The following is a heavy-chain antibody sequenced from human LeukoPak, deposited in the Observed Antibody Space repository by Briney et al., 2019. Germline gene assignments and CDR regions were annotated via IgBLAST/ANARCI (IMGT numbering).Heavy chain of an antibody. CDR1: GLTFSSYW. V-gene: IGHV3-11*04. D-gene: IGHD6-13*01. J-gene: IGHJ5*02. CDR2: ISSSGSTI. CDR3: ARRGSSSCWFDP. Sequence: GGPLRLSCAASGLTFSSYWMIWIRPAPGEGLEGVSYISSSGSTIYYADSVKGRFTISRDNAKNSLYLQMNSLRAEDTAVYYCARRGSSSCWFDPWGQGTLVTVSS.